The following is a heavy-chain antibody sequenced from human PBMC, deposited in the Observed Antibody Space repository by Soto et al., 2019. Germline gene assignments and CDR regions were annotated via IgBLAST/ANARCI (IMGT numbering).Heavy chain of an antibody. Sequence: QVQLVQSGAEVKKPGASVKVSCKASGYTFTNYGITWVRQAPGQGLEWMGWISGYNGNTNYAQKLQGRVTMTKDTSTSTDYMELRSLRSDDTAVYYCAIRGFYDFWSGSDLDAVDIWGQGTMVTVYS. CDR3: AIRGFYDFWSGSDLDAVDI. D-gene: IGHD3-3*01. CDR2: ISGYNGNT. CDR1: GYTFTNYG. J-gene: IGHJ3*02. V-gene: IGHV1-18*01.